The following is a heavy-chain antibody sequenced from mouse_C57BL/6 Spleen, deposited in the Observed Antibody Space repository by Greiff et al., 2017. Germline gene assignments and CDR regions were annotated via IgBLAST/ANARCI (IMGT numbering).Heavy chain of an antibody. D-gene: IGHD2-5*01. CDR1: GFTFSDYG. CDR2: ISSGSSTI. V-gene: IGHV5-17*01. J-gene: IGHJ4*01. Sequence: EVQLVASGGGLVKPGGSLKLSCAASGFTFSDYGMHWVRQAPEKGLEWVAYISSGSSTIYYADTVKGRFTSSRDNAKNTLFLQMTSLRSEDTAMYYCARAYYSNYDARDYWGQGTSVTVSS. CDR3: ARAYYSNYDARDY.